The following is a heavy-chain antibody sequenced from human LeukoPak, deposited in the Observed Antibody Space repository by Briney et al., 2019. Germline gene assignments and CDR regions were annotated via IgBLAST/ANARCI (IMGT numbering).Heavy chain of an antibody. CDR2: IYYSGST. V-gene: IGHV4-59*01. D-gene: IGHD5-24*01. J-gene: IGHJ3*02. Sequence: SETLSLTCTVSGGSISSYYWGWIRQPPGKGLEWIGYIYYSGSTNYNPSLKSRVTISVDTSKNQFSLKLSSVTAADTAVYYCARGEMATIEDAFDIWGQGTMVTVSS. CDR3: ARGEMATIEDAFDI. CDR1: GGSISSYY.